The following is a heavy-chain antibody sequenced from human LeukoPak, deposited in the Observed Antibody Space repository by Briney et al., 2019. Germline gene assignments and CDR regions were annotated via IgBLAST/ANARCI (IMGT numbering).Heavy chain of an antibody. CDR3: ARGPGRYYDYVWGSYRFDY. D-gene: IGHD3-16*02. CDR2: MNPNSGNT. Sequence: ASVKVSCKASGYTFTSYDINWVRRATGQGLEWMGWMNPNSGNTGYAQKFQGRVTMTRNTSISTAYMELSSLRSEDTAVYYCARGPGRYYDYVWGSYRFDYWGQGTLVTVSS. V-gene: IGHV1-8*01. CDR1: GYTFTSYD. J-gene: IGHJ4*02.